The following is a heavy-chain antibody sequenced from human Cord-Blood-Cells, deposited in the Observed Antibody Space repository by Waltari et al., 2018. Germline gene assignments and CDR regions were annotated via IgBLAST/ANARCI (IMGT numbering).Heavy chain of an antibody. CDR3: ARDRIVGARYYYGMDV. CDR1: GGTFSSYA. CDR2: IIPIFGTA. D-gene: IGHD1-26*01. Sequence: QVQLVQSGAEVKKPGSSVKVSCKASGGTFSSYAISWVRQAPGQGIEWMGGIIPIFGTANYAQKFQGRVTITADESTSTAYMELGRLRSEDTAMYYCARDRIVGARYYYGMDVWGQGTTVTVAS. J-gene: IGHJ6*02. V-gene: IGHV1-69*01.